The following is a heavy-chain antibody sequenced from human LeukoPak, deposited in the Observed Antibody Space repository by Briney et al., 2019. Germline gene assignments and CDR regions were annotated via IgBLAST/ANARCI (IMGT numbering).Heavy chain of an antibody. V-gene: IGHV3-53*01. CDR2: IYSGGST. Sequence: GGSLRLSCAASGFTVSSNYMSWVRQAPGKGLEWVSVIYSGGSTYYADSVKGRFTISRDNSKNTLYLQMNSLRAEDTAVYYCARDRMGNDYGDYSDHYYYGMDVWGQGTTVTVSS. CDR1: GFTVSSNY. CDR3: ARDRMGNDYGDYSDHYYYGMDV. J-gene: IGHJ6*02. D-gene: IGHD4-17*01.